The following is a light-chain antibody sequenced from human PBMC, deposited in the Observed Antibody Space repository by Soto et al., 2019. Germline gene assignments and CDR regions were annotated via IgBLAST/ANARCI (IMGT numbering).Light chain of an antibody. V-gene: IGLV8-61*01. CDR2: STN. CDR3: VLYMGSGIQ. Sequence: QAVVTQEPSFSVSPGGTVTLTCGLSSGSVSTSYYPSWYQQTPGQAPRTLIYSTNTRSSGVPDRFSGSILGNKAALTITGAQADDESEYYCVLYMGSGIQFGGGTKLTVL. J-gene: IGLJ2*01. CDR1: SGSVSTSYY.